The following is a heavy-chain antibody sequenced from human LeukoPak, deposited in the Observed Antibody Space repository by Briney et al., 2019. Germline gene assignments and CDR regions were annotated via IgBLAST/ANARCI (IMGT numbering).Heavy chain of an antibody. CDR1: GGAFGGYY. Sequence: SETLSLTCAVYGGAFGGYYWSWIRQPPGKGLEWIGEINHSGSTNYNSSLKSRVTISVDTSKNQFSLKLSSVTAADTAVYYCARGLRKTKLPHAFDIWGQGTMVTVSS. CDR2: INHSGST. J-gene: IGHJ3*02. D-gene: IGHD4-23*01. V-gene: IGHV4-34*01. CDR3: ARGLRKTKLPHAFDI.